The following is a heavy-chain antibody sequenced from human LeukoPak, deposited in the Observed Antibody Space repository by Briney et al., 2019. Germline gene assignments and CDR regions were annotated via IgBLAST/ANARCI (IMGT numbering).Heavy chain of an antibody. CDR1: GGSISSSSYY. V-gene: IGHV4-39*01. CDR2: IYSGGNT. D-gene: IGHD3-3*01. J-gene: IGHJ4*02. CDR3: GRYDHPVITPIDS. Sequence: SEALSLTCTVSGGSISSSSYYWGWIRQPPGTGLEWIGSIYSGGNTYYNPSVQSRVTISVHASKNQCSLRLSSVTAADTAVYYCGRYDHPVITPIDSWGQGTLVTVSS.